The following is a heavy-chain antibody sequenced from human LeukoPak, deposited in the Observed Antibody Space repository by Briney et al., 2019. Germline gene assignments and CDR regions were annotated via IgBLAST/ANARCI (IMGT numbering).Heavy chain of an antibody. J-gene: IGHJ3*02. CDR3: AREYSSSSRAFDI. Sequence: SETLSLTCAVSGYSISSGHYWGWIRQPPGKGLEWIGSIYHNGNTYYNPSLKSRVTISVDTSKNQFSLKLSSVTAADTAVSYCAREYSSSSRAFDIWGQGTMVTVSS. D-gene: IGHD6-6*01. CDR1: GYSISSGHY. CDR2: IYHNGNT. V-gene: IGHV4-38-2*02.